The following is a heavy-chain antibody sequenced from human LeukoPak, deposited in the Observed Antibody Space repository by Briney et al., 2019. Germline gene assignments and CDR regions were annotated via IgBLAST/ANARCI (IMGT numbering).Heavy chain of an antibody. CDR3: ARRAYSAAYWKHFDY. Sequence: PSETLSLTCAVYGGSFSGYYWSWIRQPPGKGLEWIGEINHSGSTNYNPSLKSRVTISVDTSKNQFSLKLSSVTAADTVVYFCARRAYSAAYWKHFDYWGQGTLVTVSS. CDR2: INHSGST. V-gene: IGHV4-34*01. D-gene: IGHD1-1*01. J-gene: IGHJ4*02. CDR1: GGSFSGYY.